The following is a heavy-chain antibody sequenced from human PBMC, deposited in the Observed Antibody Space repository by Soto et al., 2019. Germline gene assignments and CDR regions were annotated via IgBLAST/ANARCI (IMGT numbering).Heavy chain of an antibody. CDR2: ISSSSSYI. CDR3: ARDGYGDYSTKAFDN. Sequence: PGGSLRLSCAASGFTFSSYSMNWVRQAPGKGLEWVSSISSSSSYIYYADSVKGRFTISRDNAKNSQYLQMNSPRAEDTAVYYCARDGYGDYSTKAFDNWGQGTMVTVSS. CDR1: GFTFSSYS. V-gene: IGHV3-21*01. D-gene: IGHD4-17*01. J-gene: IGHJ3*02.